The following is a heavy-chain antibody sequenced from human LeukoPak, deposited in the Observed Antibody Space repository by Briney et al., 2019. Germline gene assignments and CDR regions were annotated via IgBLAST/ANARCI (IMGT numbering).Heavy chain of an antibody. CDR3: ARYMVQGVSIDY. D-gene: IGHD3-10*01. CDR2: IYYSGST. CDR1: GGSISSSSYY. V-gene: IGHV4-39*01. J-gene: IGHJ4*02. Sequence: PSETLSLTCTVSGGSISSSSYYWGWIRQPPGKGLEWIGSIYYSGSTYYNPSLKSRVTISVDTSKNQFSLKLSSVTAADTAVYYSARYMVQGVSIDYWGQGTLVTVSS.